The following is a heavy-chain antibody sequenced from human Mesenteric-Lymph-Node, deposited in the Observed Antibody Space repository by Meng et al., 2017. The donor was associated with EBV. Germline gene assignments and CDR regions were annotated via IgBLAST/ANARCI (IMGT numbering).Heavy chain of an antibody. J-gene: IGHJ4*02. CDR2: VHRSGST. CDR1: GEAFSDYY. V-gene: IGHV4-34*02. CDR3: ARITFGGAIGD. Sequence: QVQLQQWGAGLLKPSETLSLTCAVYGEAFSDYYWTWIRQTPGKGLEWIGEVHRSGSTNYNPSLKSRVTISVDKSKNQFSLKVNSLTAADTAVYYCARITFGGAIGDWGQGTLVTVSS. D-gene: IGHD3-16*02.